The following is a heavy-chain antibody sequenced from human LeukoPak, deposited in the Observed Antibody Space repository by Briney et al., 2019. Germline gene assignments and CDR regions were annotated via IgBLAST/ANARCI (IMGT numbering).Heavy chain of an antibody. Sequence: GGSLRLSCAASGFTFSSYALNWVRQAPGRGLEWVSGIRGSDLRTYYADSVKGRFTISRDNSKNTLYLQMDSLRAEDTAIYYCARDTDISWLLDSWGQGTLVTVSS. CDR1: GFTFSSYA. CDR3: ARDTDISWLLDS. J-gene: IGHJ4*02. D-gene: IGHD3-9*01. V-gene: IGHV3-23*01. CDR2: IRGSDLRT.